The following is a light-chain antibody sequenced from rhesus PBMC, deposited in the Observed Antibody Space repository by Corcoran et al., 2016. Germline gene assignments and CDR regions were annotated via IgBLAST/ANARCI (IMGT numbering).Light chain of an antibody. CDR1: QSVSSY. J-gene: IGKJ2*01. CDR2: GAS. CDR3: LQSSNWPS. V-gene: IGKV3-24*04. Sequence: EIVMTQSPATLALSPGERATLSCRASQSVSSYLAWYQQTPGQAPRLLIYGASSRATGIPERCRGSGSGTEFTLTISSLEPEDVGVYFCLQSSNWPSFGQGTKVEIK.